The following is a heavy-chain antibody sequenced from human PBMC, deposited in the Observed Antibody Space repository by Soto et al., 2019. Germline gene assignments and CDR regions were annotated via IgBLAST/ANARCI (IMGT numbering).Heavy chain of an antibody. CDR3: ARAPSWYNFDY. Sequence: ASVEVSCKASGYTFTSYAMHWVRQAPGQRLEWMGWINAGNGNTKYSQKFQGRVTITRDTSASTAYMELSSLRSEDTAVYYCARAPSWYNFDYWGQGTLVTVSS. V-gene: IGHV1-3*01. CDR1: GYTFTSYA. CDR2: INAGNGNT. J-gene: IGHJ4*02. D-gene: IGHD6-13*01.